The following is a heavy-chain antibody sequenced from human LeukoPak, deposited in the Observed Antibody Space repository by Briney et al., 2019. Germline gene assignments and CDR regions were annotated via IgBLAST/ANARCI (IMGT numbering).Heavy chain of an antibody. CDR2: INHSGST. CDR1: GGSFSGYY. D-gene: IGHD2-21*02. J-gene: IGHJ4*02. Sequence: SETLSLTCAVYGGSFSGYYWSWIRQPPGKGLEWIGEINHSGSTNYNPSLKSRVTISVDTSKNQFSLKLSSVTAADTAVYHCARGGVTLTYWGQGTLVTVSS. V-gene: IGHV4-34*01. CDR3: ARGGVTLTY.